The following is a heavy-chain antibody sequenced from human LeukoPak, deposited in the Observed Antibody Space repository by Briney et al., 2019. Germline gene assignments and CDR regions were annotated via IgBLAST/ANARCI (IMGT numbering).Heavy chain of an antibody. Sequence: GGSLRLSCAASGFTFSSYWMPWLRQAPGKGLVWVSRINSDGSSTSYADSVKGRFTISRDNAKNTLYLQMNSLRAEDTAVYYCARGMITFGGVIANDAFDIWGQGTMVTVSS. CDR3: ARGMITFGGVIANDAFDI. V-gene: IGHV3-74*01. CDR1: GFTFSSYW. J-gene: IGHJ3*02. D-gene: IGHD3-16*02. CDR2: INSDGSST.